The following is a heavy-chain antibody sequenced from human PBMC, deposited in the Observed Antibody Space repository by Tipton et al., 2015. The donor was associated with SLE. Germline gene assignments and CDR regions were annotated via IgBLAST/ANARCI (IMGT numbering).Heavy chain of an antibody. CDR2: ISYDGSNK. Sequence: SLRLSCAASGFTFSSYAMHWVRQAPGKGLEWVAVISYDGSNKYYADSVKGRFTISRDNSKNTLYLQMNSLRAEDTAVYYCARDSSGWQGGVDYWGQGTLVTVSS. CDR1: GFTFSSYA. V-gene: IGHV3-30-3*01. J-gene: IGHJ4*02. D-gene: IGHD6-19*01. CDR3: ARDSSGWQGGVDY.